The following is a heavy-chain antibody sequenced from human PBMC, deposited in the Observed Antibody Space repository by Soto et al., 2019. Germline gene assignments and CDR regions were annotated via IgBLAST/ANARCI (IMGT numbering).Heavy chain of an antibody. V-gene: IGHV1-69*06. CDR1: GGTFSNYV. CDR2: IIPISGAA. Sequence: GASVKVSCKASGGTFSNYVVNWVRQAPGQGLEWMGRIIPISGAANYAQKLQGRVTITADKSTSTSYMELSSLRSEDTAAYYCAKDPPTMRSSSWYGGYYGMDVWGQGTTVTVSS. CDR3: AKDPPTMRSSSWYGGYYGMDV. D-gene: IGHD6-13*01. J-gene: IGHJ6*02.